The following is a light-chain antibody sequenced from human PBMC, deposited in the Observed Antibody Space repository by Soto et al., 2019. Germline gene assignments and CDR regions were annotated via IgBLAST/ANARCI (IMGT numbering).Light chain of an antibody. Sequence: QSALTQPASVSGSPGQSITISCTGTSSDVGGYNYVSWYQQHPDKAPKLMIFDDSNRPSGVSNRFSGSKSGNTASLTISGLQAEDEADYYCSSYTSSSTLVFGGGTKLTVL. CDR2: DDS. J-gene: IGLJ2*01. CDR1: SSDVGGYNY. V-gene: IGLV2-14*01. CDR3: SSYTSSSTLV.